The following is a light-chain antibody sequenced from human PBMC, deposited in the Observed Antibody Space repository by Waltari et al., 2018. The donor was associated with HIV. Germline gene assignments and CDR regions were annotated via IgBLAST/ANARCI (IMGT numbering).Light chain of an antibody. CDR3: SSYTSSSTV. CDR2: DVS. J-gene: IGLJ2*01. CDR1: SSDVGGYNY. Sequence: QSALTQPASVSGSPGQSITISCTGTSSDVGGYNYVSWDQQHPGKAPKLMIYDVSNLPSGVSNRFSGSKAGNTASLTISGLQAEDETDYYCSSYTSSSTVFGGGTKLTVL. V-gene: IGLV2-14*03.